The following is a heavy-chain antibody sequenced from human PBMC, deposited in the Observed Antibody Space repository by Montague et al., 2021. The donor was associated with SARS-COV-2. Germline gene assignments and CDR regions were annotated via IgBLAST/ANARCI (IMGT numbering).Heavy chain of an antibody. D-gene: IGHD3-9*01. CDR3: ARHGPYYEISTGYFRPYYFDH. CDR2: MHYSGRP. CDR1: GGTLSSTSFY. J-gene: IGHJ4*02. V-gene: IGHV4-39*01. Sequence: SETLSLTCSDSGGTLSSTSFYWGWIRQPPGRGLEWIGTMHYSGRPYYNPSLQSRVTISADRSKNRFSLNLGSVTASDTAVYYCARHGPYYEISTGYFRPYYFDHWGQGSLVTVAS.